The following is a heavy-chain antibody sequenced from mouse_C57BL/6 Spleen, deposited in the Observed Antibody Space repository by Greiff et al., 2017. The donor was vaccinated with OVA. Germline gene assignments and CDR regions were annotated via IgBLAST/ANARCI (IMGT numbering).Heavy chain of an antibody. V-gene: IGHV1-81*01. CDR3: ARALGEGY. CDR2: IYPRSGNT. D-gene: IGHD4-1*01. Sequence: QVQLKQSGAELARPGASVKLSCKASGYTFTSYGISWVKQRTGQGLEWIGEIYPRSGNTYYNEKFKGKATLTADKSSSTAYMELRSLTSEDSAVYFCARALGEGYWGQGTTLTVSS. J-gene: IGHJ2*01. CDR1: GYTFTSYG.